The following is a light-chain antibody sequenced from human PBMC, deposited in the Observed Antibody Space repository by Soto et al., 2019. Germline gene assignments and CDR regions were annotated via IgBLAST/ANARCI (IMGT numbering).Light chain of an antibody. CDR2: NTN. Sequence: QTVVTQEPSFSVSPGRTVTLTCGLSSGSVSTSYYPSWYQQTPGQAPRTLIYNTNTRSSGVRDRFSGSILGNKAALTITGAQADDESDYYCVLYMSSGTWVFGGGTQLTVL. CDR1: SGSVSTSYY. J-gene: IGLJ7*01. CDR3: VLYMSSGTWV. V-gene: IGLV8-61*01.